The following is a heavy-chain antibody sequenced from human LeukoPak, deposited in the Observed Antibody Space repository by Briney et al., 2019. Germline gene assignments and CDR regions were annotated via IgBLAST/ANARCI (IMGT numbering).Heavy chain of an antibody. CDR2: INPNSGGT. CDR1: GYTFTGYY. J-gene: IGHJ4*02. Sequence: ASVKVSCKASGYTFTGYYMHWVRQAPGQGLEWMGWINPNSGGTNYAQKFQGWVTMTRDTSISTAYMELSRLRSDDTAVYYCARGNGIGSGWYGPAFDYWGQGTLVTVSS. CDR3: ARGNGIGSGWYGPAFDY. V-gene: IGHV1-2*04. D-gene: IGHD6-19*01.